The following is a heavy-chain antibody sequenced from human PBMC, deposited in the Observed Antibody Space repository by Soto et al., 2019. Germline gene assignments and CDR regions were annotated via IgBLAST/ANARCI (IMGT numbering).Heavy chain of an antibody. CDR2: ISTYNGNT. V-gene: IGHV1-18*01. J-gene: IGHJ4*02. D-gene: IGHD2-15*01. CDR1: GYTFTTYG. Sequence: ASVKVSCKASGYTFTTYGITWVRQAPGQGLEWMGWISTYNGNTNYAQKLQGRVTMTTDTSTTTAYMEQRSLRSDDTAMYFFARDNLHCRGVGCYSIYYFYYWGQGTLVTVSS. CDR3: ARDNLHCRGVGCYSIYYFYY.